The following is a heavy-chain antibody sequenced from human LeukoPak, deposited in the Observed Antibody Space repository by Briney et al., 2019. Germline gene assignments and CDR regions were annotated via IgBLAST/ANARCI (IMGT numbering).Heavy chain of an antibody. CDR1: GGSISSYY. Sequence: SETLSLTCTVSGGSISSYYWSWLRQPPGKGLEWIGYIYYSGSTNYNPSLKSRVTISVDTSKNQFSLKLSFVTAADTAVYYCARDSSGYPTYWGQGTLVTVSS. J-gene: IGHJ4*02. V-gene: IGHV4-59*01. CDR3: ARDSSGYPTY. D-gene: IGHD3-22*01. CDR2: IYYSGST.